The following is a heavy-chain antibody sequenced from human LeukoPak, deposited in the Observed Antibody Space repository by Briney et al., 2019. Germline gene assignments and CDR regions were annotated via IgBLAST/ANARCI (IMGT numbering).Heavy chain of an antibody. V-gene: IGHV7-4-1*01. Sequence: ASVKVSFKASGYTFTIYAMNWVRQAPGQGLEWMGWINTNTGNPTYAQGFTGRFVFSLDTSVSTAYLQICSLKAEDTAVYYCARGQYCSGGSCYEGWFDPWGQGTLVTVSS. J-gene: IGHJ5*02. CDR2: INTNTGNP. CDR3: ARGQYCSGGSCYEGWFDP. D-gene: IGHD2-15*01. CDR1: GYTFTIYA.